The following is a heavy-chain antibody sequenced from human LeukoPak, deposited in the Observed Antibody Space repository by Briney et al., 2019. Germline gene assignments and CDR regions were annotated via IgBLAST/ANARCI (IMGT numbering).Heavy chain of an antibody. J-gene: IGHJ4*02. D-gene: IGHD5-24*01. V-gene: IGHV3-53*04. CDR1: GFTVSSNY. Sequence: GGSLRLSCAASGFTVSSNYMSWVRQAPGKGLEWVSVIYSGGRTYYADSVKGRFTMSRHNSNNTLYLQMNSLRAEDTAVYYCARGRGGDGYNFFDCWGQGTLVTASS. CDR3: ARGRGGDGYNFFDC. CDR2: IYSGGRT.